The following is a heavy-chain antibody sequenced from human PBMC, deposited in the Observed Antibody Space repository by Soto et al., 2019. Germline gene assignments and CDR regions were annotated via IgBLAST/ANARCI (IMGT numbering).Heavy chain of an antibody. CDR1: GYTFTSYG. J-gene: IGHJ5*02. Sequence: QVQLVQSGAEVKKPGASVKVSCKASGYTFTSYGISWVRQAPGQGLEWMGWISAYNGNTNYAQKLQGRVTMTTDTSTSTAYMELRSLRSDDTAVYYCARDLHDGTYYDFWSGYYSRNWFDPWGQGTLVTVSS. CDR2: ISAYNGNT. CDR3: ARDLHDGTYYDFWSGYYSRNWFDP. V-gene: IGHV1-18*01. D-gene: IGHD3-3*01.